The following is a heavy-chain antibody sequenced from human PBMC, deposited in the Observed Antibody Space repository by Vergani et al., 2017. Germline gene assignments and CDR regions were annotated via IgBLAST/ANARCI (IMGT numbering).Heavy chain of an antibody. CDR3: ARDKHRERYHETDAFDI. Sequence: QVQLVESGGGLVKPGGSLRLSCAASRFTFSDYYMSWIRQAPGKGLEWVSYISSSGSTIYYADSVKGRFTISRDNAKNSLYLQMNSLRAEDTAVYYCARDKHRERYHETDAFDIWGQGTMVTVSS. CDR2: ISSSGSTI. J-gene: IGHJ3*02. V-gene: IGHV3-11*01. D-gene: IGHD5-24*01. CDR1: RFTFSDYY.